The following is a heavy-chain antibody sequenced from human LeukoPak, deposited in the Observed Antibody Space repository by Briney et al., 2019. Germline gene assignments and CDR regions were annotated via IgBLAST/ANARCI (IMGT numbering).Heavy chain of an antibody. CDR2: INPESGGT. CDR3: VSTPPDYGVASGRFDP. CDR1: GYTFTDNY. V-gene: IGHV1-2*07. J-gene: IGHJ5*02. Sequence: WASVKVSCKASGYTFTDNYLHWLRQAPGQGLEWMGWINPESGGTKVAHKFEGRVTMTRDTSITTAYMELANLRSDDRAVYYCVSTPPDYGVASGRFDPWGQGTLVIVSS. D-gene: IGHD4-17*01.